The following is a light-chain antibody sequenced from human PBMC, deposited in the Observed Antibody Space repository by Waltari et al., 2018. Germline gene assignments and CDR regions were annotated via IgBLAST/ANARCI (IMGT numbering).Light chain of an antibody. V-gene: IGLV3-19*01. CDR2: GPD. CDR1: SLRRYL. Sequence: SSDLTQDPSLSVALGQTVRITCQGDSLRRYLASRYQQRPGQAPILVLYGPDNRPSGIPDRFSGSTSGNTASLTITGAQAEDEADYYCHSRETFSTRLFGGGTRLTV. CDR3: HSRETFSTRL. J-gene: IGLJ2*01.